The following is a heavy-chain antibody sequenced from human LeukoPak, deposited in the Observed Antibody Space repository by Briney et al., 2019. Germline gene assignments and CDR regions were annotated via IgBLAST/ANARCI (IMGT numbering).Heavy chain of an antibody. J-gene: IGHJ5*02. Sequence: PGGSLRLSCAASGFTVSSNYMSWVRQAPGKGLEWVSVIYSGGSTYYADSVKGRFTISRDNSKNTLYLQMNSLRAEDTAVYYCARDRGIAAAGLLAAWGQGTLVTVSS. CDR3: ARDRGIAAAGLLAA. CDR1: GFTVSSNY. CDR2: IYSGGST. V-gene: IGHV3-53*01. D-gene: IGHD6-13*01.